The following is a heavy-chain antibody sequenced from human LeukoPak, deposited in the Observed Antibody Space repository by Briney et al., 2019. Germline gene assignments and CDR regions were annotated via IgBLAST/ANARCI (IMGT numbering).Heavy chain of an antibody. CDR2: IYHSGST. CDR1: GGSISSGGHS. J-gene: IGHJ5*02. CDR3: ARDHLYGDSSWFDP. Sequence: SQTLSLTCAVSGGSISSGGHSWSWIRQPPGKGLEWIGYIYHSGSTYYNPSLKSRVTISVDRSKNQFSLKLSSVTAADTAVYYCARDHLYGDSSWFDPWGQGTLVTVSS. V-gene: IGHV4-30-2*01. D-gene: IGHD4-17*01.